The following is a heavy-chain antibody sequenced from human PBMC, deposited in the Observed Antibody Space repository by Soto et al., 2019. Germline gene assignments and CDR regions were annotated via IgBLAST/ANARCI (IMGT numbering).Heavy chain of an antibody. D-gene: IGHD3-16*01. CDR1: GFPFSGSA. V-gene: IGHV3-73*02. J-gene: IGHJ5*02. Sequence: EVQLVESGGGLVQPGGSLKLSCAACGFPFSGSAMYWIRQASGKGPEWVGRIRSKGHNYATEYAASVKGRFTISRDDSKNTAYLQMNSLQTEDTAVYYCTRDLFSYDYSGILWFDPWGQGTLVTVSS. CDR2: IRSKGHNYAT. CDR3: TRDLFSYDYSGILWFDP.